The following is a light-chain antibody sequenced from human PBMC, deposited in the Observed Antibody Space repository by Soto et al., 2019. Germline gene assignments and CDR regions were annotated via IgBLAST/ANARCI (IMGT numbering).Light chain of an antibody. CDR1: SSDVGGSNF. CDR3: FLYDTSTTYV. CDR2: DVA. V-gene: IGLV2-14*03. J-gene: IGLJ1*01. Sequence: QAALTQPASESDSPVQSNTISCTGTSSDVGGSNFVSWYQQHPGKPPKLIIYDVANRPSGVSNRFSGSKSGSTASLIISRLHTEDEADYYFFLYDTSTTYVFGLGLKVTVL.